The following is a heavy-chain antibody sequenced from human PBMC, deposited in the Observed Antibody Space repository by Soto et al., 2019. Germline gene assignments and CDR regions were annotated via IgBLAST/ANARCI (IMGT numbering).Heavy chain of an antibody. J-gene: IGHJ4*02. D-gene: IGHD3-22*01. CDR2: ISSSSSYI. Sequence: EVQLVESGGGLVKPGGSLRLSCAASGFTFSSYSMNWVLQAPGKGLEWVSSISSSSSYIYYADSVKGRFTISRDNAKNSLYLQMNSLRAEDTAVYYCASGAYYYDSSGYYYYWGQGTLVTVSS. CDR1: GFTFSSYS. CDR3: ASGAYYYDSSGYYYY. V-gene: IGHV3-21*01.